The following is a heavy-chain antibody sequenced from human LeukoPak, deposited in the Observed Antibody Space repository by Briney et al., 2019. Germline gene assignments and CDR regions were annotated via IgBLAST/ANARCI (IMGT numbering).Heavy chain of an antibody. CDR2: ISYDGSNK. D-gene: IGHD2-2*01. J-gene: IGHJ6*02. CDR1: GFTFSSYG. V-gene: IGHV3-30*18. CDR3: AKSLVVVVPAAASPFYYYYGMDV. Sequence: PGRSLRLSCAASGFTFSSYGMHWVRQAPGKGLEWVEVISYDGSNKDYADSVKGRFTISRDNSKNTLYLQMNSLRAEDTAVYYCAKSLVVVVPAAASPFYYYYGMDVWGQGTTVTVSS.